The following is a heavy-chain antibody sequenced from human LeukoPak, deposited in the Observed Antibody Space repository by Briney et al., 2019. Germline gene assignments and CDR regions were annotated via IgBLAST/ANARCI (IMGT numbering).Heavy chain of an antibody. CDR2: IYTSGNT. V-gene: IGHV4-4*09. Sequence: SETLSLTCTVSGGSISNYFWTWIRQPPGKGLEWIGYIYTSGNTNYNPSLESRVTMSVDTSKNQFFLRLNSVTAADTAVYYCARGGWGHRSLIGFDYWGQGTLVTVSS. D-gene: IGHD2-21*02. J-gene: IGHJ4*02. CDR1: GGSISNYF. CDR3: ARGGWGHRSLIGFDY.